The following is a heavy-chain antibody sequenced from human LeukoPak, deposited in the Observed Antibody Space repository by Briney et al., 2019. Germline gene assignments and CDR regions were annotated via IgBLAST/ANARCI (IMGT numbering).Heavy chain of an antibody. CDR2: IYSGGST. Sequence: PGGSLRLSCAASGFTVSSNYMSWVRQAPGKGLEWVSVIYSGGSTYYADSVKGRFTISRDNSKNTLYLQMNSLRAEDMAVYYCARTVSSSPRYYYYYGMDVWGQGTTVTVSS. CDR3: ARTVSSSPRYYYYYGMDV. J-gene: IGHJ6*02. D-gene: IGHD6-6*01. V-gene: IGHV3-66*01. CDR1: GFTVSSNY.